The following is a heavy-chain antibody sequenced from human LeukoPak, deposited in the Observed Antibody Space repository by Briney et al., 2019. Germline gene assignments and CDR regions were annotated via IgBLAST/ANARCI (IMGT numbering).Heavy chain of an antibody. D-gene: IGHD3-10*01. Sequence: GAPVKVSCKASGGTFSSYAISWVRQAPGQGLEWMGGIIPIFGTANYAQKFQGRVTITADKSTSTAYMELSSLRSEDTAVYYCATEGKMVRGVYTDYWGQGTLVTVSS. V-gene: IGHV1-69*06. CDR2: IIPIFGTA. CDR1: GGTFSSYA. CDR3: ATEGKMVRGVYTDY. J-gene: IGHJ4*02.